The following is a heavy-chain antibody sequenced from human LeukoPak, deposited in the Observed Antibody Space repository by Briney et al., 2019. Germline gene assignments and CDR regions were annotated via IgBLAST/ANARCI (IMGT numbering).Heavy chain of an antibody. V-gene: IGHV3-30*18. J-gene: IGHJ4*02. CDR2: ISYDGSNK. D-gene: IGHD3-10*01. CDR1: GFTFSNYD. Sequence: GGSLRLPCAASGFTFSNYDMHWVRQAPGKGLEWVAVISYDGSNKYSADSVKGRFTISRDNSKNTLYLEMNSLRAEDTAVYYCAKHGENYYGSGSYAYWGQGTLVTVSS. CDR3: AKHGENYYGSGSYAY.